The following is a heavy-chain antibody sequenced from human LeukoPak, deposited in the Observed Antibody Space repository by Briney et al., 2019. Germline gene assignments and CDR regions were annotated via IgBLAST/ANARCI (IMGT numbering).Heavy chain of an antibody. V-gene: IGHV1-69*13. Sequence: SVKVSCKASVCTFSSYAISWVRQAPGQGLEWMGGIIPIFGTANYAQKFQGRVTITADESTSTAYMELSSLRSEDTAVYYCARVDSSGSPVDYWGQGTLVTVSS. CDR1: VCTFSSYA. J-gene: IGHJ4*02. CDR3: ARVDSSGSPVDY. D-gene: IGHD6-19*01. CDR2: IIPIFGTA.